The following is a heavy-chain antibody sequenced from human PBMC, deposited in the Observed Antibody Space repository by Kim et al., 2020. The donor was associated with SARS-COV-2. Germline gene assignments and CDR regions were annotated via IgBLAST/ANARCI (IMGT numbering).Heavy chain of an antibody. J-gene: IGHJ4*02. CDR1: GGSFSGYY. Sequence: SETLSLTCAVYGGSFSGYYWSWIRQPPGKGLEWIGEINHSGSTNYNPSLKSRVTISVDTSKNQFSLKLSSVTAADTAVYYCARGRITMVRGGVLFDYWGQGTLVTVSS. CDR3: ARGRITMVRGGVLFDY. V-gene: IGHV4-34*01. CDR2: INHSGST. D-gene: IGHD3-10*01.